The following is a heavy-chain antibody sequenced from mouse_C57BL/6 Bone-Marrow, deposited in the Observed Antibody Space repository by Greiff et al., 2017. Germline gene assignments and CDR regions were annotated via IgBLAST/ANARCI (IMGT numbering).Heavy chain of an antibody. CDR1: GYTFTDYY. J-gene: IGHJ2*01. V-gene: IGHV1-76*01. CDR2: IYPGSGNT. D-gene: IGHD1-1*01. Sequence: QVQLQQSGAELVRPGASVKLSCKASGYTFTDYYINWVKQRPGQGLEWIARIYPGSGNTYYNEKFKGKATLTAEKSSSTAYMQLSSLTSEDSAVYFCARGEIWAYVSSYVRYFDYWGQGTTLTVSS. CDR3: ARGEIWAYVSSYVRYFDY.